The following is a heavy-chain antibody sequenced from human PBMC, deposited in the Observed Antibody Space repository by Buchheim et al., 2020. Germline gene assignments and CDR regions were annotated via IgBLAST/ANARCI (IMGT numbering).Heavy chain of an antibody. CDR3: ARGAPILDRAAGFDY. CDR2: IYYSGST. V-gene: IGHV4-59*01. Sequence: QVQLQESGPGLVKPSETLSLTCTVSGGSISSYYWSWIRQPPGKGLEWIGYIYYSGSTNYNPSLKSRVTISVDTSKNQFSLKLSSVTAADTAVYYCARGAPILDRAAGFDYWGQGTL. D-gene: IGHD2-2*02. J-gene: IGHJ4*02. CDR1: GGSISSYY.